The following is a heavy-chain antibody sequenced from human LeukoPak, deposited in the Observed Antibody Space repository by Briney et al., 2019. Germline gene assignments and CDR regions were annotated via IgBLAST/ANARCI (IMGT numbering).Heavy chain of an antibody. Sequence: ASVKVSCKASGYTFTSYGLSWVRQAPGQGLEWMGWISAYNGNTNYAQKLQGRVTMTTDTSTSTAYMELRSLRSDDTAVYYCARHYYYDILTGTPTALSFALGYWGQGTLVTVSS. D-gene: IGHD3-9*01. CDR3: ARHYYYDILTGTPTALSFALGY. CDR1: GYTFTSYG. CDR2: ISAYNGNT. J-gene: IGHJ4*02. V-gene: IGHV1-18*01.